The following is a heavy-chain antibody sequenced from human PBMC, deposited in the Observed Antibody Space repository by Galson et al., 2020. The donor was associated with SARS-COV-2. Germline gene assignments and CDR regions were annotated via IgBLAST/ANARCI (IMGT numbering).Heavy chain of an antibody. CDR1: GFTFSRYT. Sequence: GGSLRLSCAASGFTFSRYTMNWVRQAPGKGLECVSFISSSGGALFYADSVKGRFTISRDNAKNSLYLQMNSLRAEDTAVYYCAKWSYDSSGCDWGRGTLVTVSS. J-gene: IGHJ4*02. CDR2: ISSSGGAL. D-gene: IGHD3-22*01. CDR3: AKWSYDSSGCD. V-gene: IGHV3-48*01.